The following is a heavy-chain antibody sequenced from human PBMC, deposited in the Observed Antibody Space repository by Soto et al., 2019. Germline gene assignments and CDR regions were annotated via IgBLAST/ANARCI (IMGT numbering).Heavy chain of an antibody. CDR3: ARCGRGGSCFRYYYYRMDV. V-gene: IGHV3-33*01. D-gene: IGHD2-15*01. Sequence: QVQLVESGGGVVQPGRSLRLSCAASGFTFSSYGMHWVRQAPGKGLEWVAVIWYDGSNKYYADSVKGRFTISRDNSKNTLYLQMNSLRAEDTAVYYCARCGRGGSCFRYYYYRMDVWGQGTTVTVSS. CDR2: IWYDGSNK. J-gene: IGHJ6*02. CDR1: GFTFSSYG.